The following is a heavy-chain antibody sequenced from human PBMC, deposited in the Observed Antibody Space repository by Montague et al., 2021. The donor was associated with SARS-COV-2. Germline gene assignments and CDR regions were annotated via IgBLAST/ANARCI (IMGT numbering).Heavy chain of an antibody. CDR3: ARIHGGTSESFDY. D-gene: IGHD1-1*01. J-gene: IGHJ4*02. V-gene: IGHV2-70*01. CDR2: VDWDDDK. Sequence: PALVKPTQTLTLTCTFSGFSLTTGGMCVTWIRQPPGKALEWLAVVDWDDDKYYTSSLETRLAIPKDTSRNQVVLTMTNMDPMDTGTYYCARIHGGTSESFDYWGQGILVTVSS. CDR1: GFSLTTGGMC.